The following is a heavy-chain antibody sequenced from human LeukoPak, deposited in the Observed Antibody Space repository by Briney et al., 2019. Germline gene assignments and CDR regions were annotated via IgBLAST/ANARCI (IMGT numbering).Heavy chain of an antibody. J-gene: IGHJ6*02. CDR2: ITWNTGKI. D-gene: IGHD2-2*01. CDR3: AKAPAYYFYGMDV. V-gene: IGHV3-9*01. Sequence: GRSLRLSCAASGFTLDDYAMHWVRQAPGKGLEWVSGITWNTGKIGYADSVKGRFTISRDNAKNSLYLQMNSLRVEDTALYYCAKAPAYYFYGMDVWGQGTTVAVPS. CDR1: GFTLDDYA.